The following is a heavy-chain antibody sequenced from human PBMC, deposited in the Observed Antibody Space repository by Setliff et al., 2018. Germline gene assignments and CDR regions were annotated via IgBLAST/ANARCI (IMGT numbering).Heavy chain of an antibody. CDR2: IYPGDSDT. CDR3: ARQARGYYYDSSGYYRASPGYYYMDV. CDR1: GYSFTSYW. J-gene: IGHJ6*03. V-gene: IGHV5-51*01. Sequence: ESLKISCKGSGYSFTSYWIGWVRQMPGKGLEWMGIIYPGDSDTRYSPSFQGQVTISADKSISTAYLQWSSLKASDTAMYYCARQARGYYYDSSGYYRASPGYYYMDVWGKGTTVTIS. D-gene: IGHD3-22*01.